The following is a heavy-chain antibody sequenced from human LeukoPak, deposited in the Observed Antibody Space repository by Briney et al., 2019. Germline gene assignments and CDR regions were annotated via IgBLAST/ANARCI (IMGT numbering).Heavy chain of an antibody. CDR2: IYYSGST. CDR1: GGSISSGDYY. D-gene: IGHD1-20*01. CDR3: ARGTNPLYNWQHEGFDY. V-gene: IGHV4-30-4*01. J-gene: IGHJ4*02. Sequence: PSETLSLACTVSGGSISSGDYYWSWIRQPPGKGLEWIGYIYYSGSTYYNPSLKSRVTISVDTSKNQFSLKMNSVSAADTAVYYCARGTNPLYNWQHEGFDYWGQGALIAVSS.